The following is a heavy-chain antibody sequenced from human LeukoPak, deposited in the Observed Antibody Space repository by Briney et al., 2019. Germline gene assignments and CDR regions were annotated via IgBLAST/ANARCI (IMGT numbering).Heavy chain of an antibody. CDR1: GYTFTGYY. CDR2: INPNSGGT. V-gene: IGHV1-2*02. Sequence: ASVKVSCKASGYTFTGYYMHWARQAPGQGLEWMGWINPNSGGTNYAQKFQGSVTMTRDTSISTAYMELSRLRSDDTAVYYCARDLPRLQGSSSSGFDYWGQGSLVTVSS. D-gene: IGHD6-6*01. J-gene: IGHJ4*02. CDR3: ARDLPRLQGSSSSGFDY.